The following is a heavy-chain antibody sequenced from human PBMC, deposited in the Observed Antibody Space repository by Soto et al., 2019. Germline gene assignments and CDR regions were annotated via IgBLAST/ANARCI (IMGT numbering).Heavy chain of an antibody. V-gene: IGHV4-39*01. CDR2: IYYSGST. Sequence: QLQLQESGPGLVKPSETLSLTCTVSGGSFSSSSGSYWGWIRQHPGKGLGWIGSIYYSGSTYYNPPIKSRLTISVDTYNLHVPLRMNSVTAADTAEYYCARHTYSCDTSGDYFLSWGQGTLVTVSS. CDR3: ARHTYSCDTSGDYFLS. CDR1: GGSFSSSSGSY. D-gene: IGHD3-22*01. J-gene: IGHJ4*02.